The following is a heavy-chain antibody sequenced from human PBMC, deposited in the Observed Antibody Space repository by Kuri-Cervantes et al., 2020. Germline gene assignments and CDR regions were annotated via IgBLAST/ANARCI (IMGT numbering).Heavy chain of an antibody. V-gene: IGHV3-21*01. CDR3: ARVTWGDDSSGSPSDY. Sequence: GESLKISCAASGFTFSSYSMNWVRQAPGKGLEWVSSISSSSSYIYYADSVKGRFTISRDNSKNTLYLQMNSPRAEDTAVYYCARVTWGDDSSGSPSDYWGQGTLVTVSS. CDR2: ISSSSSYI. J-gene: IGHJ4*02. D-gene: IGHD3-22*01. CDR1: GFTFSSYS.